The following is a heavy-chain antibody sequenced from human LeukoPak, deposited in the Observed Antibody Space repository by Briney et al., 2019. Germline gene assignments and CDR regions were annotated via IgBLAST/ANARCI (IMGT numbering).Heavy chain of an antibody. CDR2: IYRGGST. CDR1: EFTVSSNY. J-gene: IGHJ4*02. D-gene: IGHD2-8*01. V-gene: IGHV3-66*01. CDR3: ARVGVRATYGGDY. Sequence: GGSLRLSCAASEFTVSSNYMSWVRQAPGKGLEWVSVIYRGGSTYYADSVKGRFTISRDNSKNTLYLQMNSLRAEDTAVYYCARVGVRATYGGDYWGQGTLVTVSS.